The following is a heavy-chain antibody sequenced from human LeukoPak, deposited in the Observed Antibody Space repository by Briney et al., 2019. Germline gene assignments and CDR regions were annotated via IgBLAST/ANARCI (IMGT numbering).Heavy chain of an antibody. CDR3: ATVSGYSGYVDY. J-gene: IGHJ4*02. V-gene: IGHV1-2*02. Sequence: SVKVSCKASGYTFTGYYMHWVRQAPGQGLEWMGWINPNSGGTNYAQKFQGRVTMTRDTSISTAYMELSRLRSDDTAVYYCATVSGYSGYVDYWGQGTLVTVSS. CDR1: GYTFTGYY. CDR2: INPNSGGT. D-gene: IGHD5-12*01.